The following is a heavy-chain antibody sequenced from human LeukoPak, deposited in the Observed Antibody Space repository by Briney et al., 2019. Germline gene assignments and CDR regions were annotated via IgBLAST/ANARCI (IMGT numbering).Heavy chain of an antibody. CDR3: ASRRAVAGRGDYFDY. J-gene: IGHJ4*02. D-gene: IGHD6-19*01. CDR2: ITRSGSA. CDR1: GGSFSGYY. Sequence: SETLSLTCAVYGGSFSGYYWSWIRQPPGKGLEWIGEITRSGSANYSPSLKSRVTISVDTSKNQFSLKLSSVTAADTAVYYCASRRAVAGRGDYFDYWGQGTLVTVSS. V-gene: IGHV4-34*01.